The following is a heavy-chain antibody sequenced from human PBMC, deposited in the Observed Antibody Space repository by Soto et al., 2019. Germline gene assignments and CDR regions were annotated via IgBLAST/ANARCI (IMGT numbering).Heavy chain of an antibody. Sequence: SETLSLTCAVFGGSISSGGYSWSWIRQPPGKGLEWIGYIYHSGSTYYNPSLKSRVTISVDRSKNQFSLKLSSVTAADTAVYYCARGDCSGGSCYGRRNWFDPWGQGTLVTVSS. CDR3: ARGDCSGGSCYGRRNWFDP. CDR1: GGSISSGGYS. J-gene: IGHJ5*02. CDR2: IYHSGST. D-gene: IGHD2-15*01. V-gene: IGHV4-30-2*01.